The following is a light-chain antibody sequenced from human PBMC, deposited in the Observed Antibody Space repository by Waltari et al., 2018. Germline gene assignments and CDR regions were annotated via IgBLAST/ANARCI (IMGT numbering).Light chain of an antibody. V-gene: IGKV3-11*01. CDR2: DAS. J-gene: IGKJ2*01. CDR3: QQRSDWPFT. CDR1: QSVSSS. Sequence: EIVLTQSPATLSLSPGERATLSCRASQSVSSSLAWYQQNPGQAPRLLIYDASKRATGSPARFSGSGSGTDFTLTIGGLEPEDFAVYYCQQRSDWPFTFGQGTKLEI.